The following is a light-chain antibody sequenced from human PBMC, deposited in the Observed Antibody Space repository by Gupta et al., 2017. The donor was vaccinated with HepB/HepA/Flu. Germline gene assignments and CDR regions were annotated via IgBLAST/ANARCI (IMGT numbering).Light chain of an antibody. CDR3: QQYNNWPPEMT. J-gene: IGKJ3*01. CDR2: GAS. CDR1: QRVSTN. V-gene: IGKV3-15*01. Sequence: EIVMTQSPATLSVSPGERATLSCRASQRVSTNLAWYQQKPGQAPRLLIYGASTRATGIPARFSGSGSGTEFTLTISSLQSEDFAVYYCQQYNNWPPEMTFGPGTKVDIK.